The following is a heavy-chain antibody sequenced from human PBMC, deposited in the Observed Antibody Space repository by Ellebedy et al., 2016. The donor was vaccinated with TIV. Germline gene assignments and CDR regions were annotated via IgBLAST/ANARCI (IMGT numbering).Heavy chain of an antibody. CDR2: IYSGGTP. D-gene: IGHD5-18*01. Sequence: GESLKISCAASGFTVSNNFMTWVRQAPGKGLEWVSLIYSGGTPMYADSVKGRFTITRDNSKNTLYLQLNSLGVDDTAVYYCARKTDTTRSGDFWGQGTLVTVS. CDR1: GFTVSNNF. J-gene: IGHJ4*02. V-gene: IGHV3-53*01. CDR3: ARKTDTTRSGDF.